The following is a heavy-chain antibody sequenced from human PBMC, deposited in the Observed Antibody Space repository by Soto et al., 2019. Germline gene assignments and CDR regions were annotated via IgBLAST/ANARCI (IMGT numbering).Heavy chain of an antibody. CDR1: GVTFSRQD. D-gene: IGHD5-12*01. V-gene: IGHV1-69*13. CDR2: IIPIFGTP. Sequence: SVKVSCKASGVTFSRQDMRWVRQAPGQGLEWMGGIIPIFGTPQYAEKLQDRVTITADESKSTAYMELSSLTSEDTAVYYCATTEGRDGYSFDYWGQGTLVTVSS. CDR3: ATTEGRDGYSFDY. J-gene: IGHJ4*02.